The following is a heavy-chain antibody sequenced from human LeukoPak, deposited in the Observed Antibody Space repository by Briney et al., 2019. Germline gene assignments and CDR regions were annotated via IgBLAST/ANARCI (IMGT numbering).Heavy chain of an antibody. J-gene: IGHJ4*02. CDR2: INPNSGGT. V-gene: IGHV1-2*02. CDR3: ARDLGSGSYYVTDY. D-gene: IGHD1-26*01. Sequence: ASVNVSCKASVYTFTGYYMHWVRQAPGQGLEWMGWINPNSGGTNYAQKFQGRVTMTRDTPISTGYMELSRLRSDDTAVYYCARDLGSGSYYVTDYWGQGTLVTVSS. CDR1: VYTFTGYY.